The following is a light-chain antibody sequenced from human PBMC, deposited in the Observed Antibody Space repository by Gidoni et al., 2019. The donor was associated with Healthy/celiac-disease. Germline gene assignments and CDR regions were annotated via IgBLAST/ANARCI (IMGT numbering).Light chain of an antibody. CDR1: QDISNY. J-gene: IGKJ4*01. CDR3: QQYDNLPPLT. Sequence: DIQMTQSQSSLSASVGDRVTITCQASQDISNYVNWYQQKPGKAPKLLIYDASNLETGVPSRFSGSGSGTDFTFTISSLQPEDIATYYCQQYDNLPPLTFGGGTKVEIK. V-gene: IGKV1-33*01. CDR2: DAS.